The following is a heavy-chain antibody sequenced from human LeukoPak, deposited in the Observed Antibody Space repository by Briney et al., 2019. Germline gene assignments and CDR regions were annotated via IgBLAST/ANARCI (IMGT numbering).Heavy chain of an antibody. J-gene: IGHJ4*02. CDR2: ISYDGSNK. Sequence: PGGSLRLSCAASGFTFSSYGMHWVRQAPGKGLEWVAVISYDGSNKYYGDSVKGRFTISRDSSKNTLYLQMNSLRAEDTAVYYCAKGGGWLYYFDYWGQGTLVTVSS. CDR3: AKGGGWLYYFDY. CDR1: GFTFSSYG. D-gene: IGHD6-19*01. V-gene: IGHV3-30*18.